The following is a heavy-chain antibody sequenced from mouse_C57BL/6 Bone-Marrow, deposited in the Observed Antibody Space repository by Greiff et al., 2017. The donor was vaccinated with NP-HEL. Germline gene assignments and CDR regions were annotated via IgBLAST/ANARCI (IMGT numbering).Heavy chain of an antibody. D-gene: IGHD1-1*01. V-gene: IGHV3-6*01. CDR2: ISYDGSN. CDR1: GYSITSGYY. CDR3: ARDETTVVATRYAIDY. Sequence: EVQRVESGPGLVKPSQSLSLTCSVTGYSITSGYYWNWIRQFPGNKLEWMGYISYDGSNNYNPSLKNRISITRDTSKNQFFLKLNSVTTEDTATYYCARDETTVVATRYAIDYWGQGTSVTVSS. J-gene: IGHJ4*01.